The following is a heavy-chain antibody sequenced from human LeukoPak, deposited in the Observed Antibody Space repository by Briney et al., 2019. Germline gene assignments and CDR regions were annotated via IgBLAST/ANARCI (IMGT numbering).Heavy chain of an antibody. CDR2: INQSGST. Sequence: SETLSLTCAVYGGSFSGYYWSWIRQPPGKGLEWIGEINQSGSTNYNPSLKSRVTISVDTSKNQFSLKLSSVTAADTAVYYCARWSGGSGSYHLGNYGMDVWGKGTTITVSS. CDR3: ARWSGGSGSYHLGNYGMDV. D-gene: IGHD3-10*01. V-gene: IGHV4-34*01. J-gene: IGHJ6*04. CDR1: GGSFSGYY.